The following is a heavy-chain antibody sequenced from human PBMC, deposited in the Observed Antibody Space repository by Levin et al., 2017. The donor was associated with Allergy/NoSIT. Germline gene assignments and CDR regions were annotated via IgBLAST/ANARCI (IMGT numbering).Heavy chain of an antibody. CDR3: ARGRNSDFLNN. CDR1: GVSVSSDDYY. V-gene: IGHV4-31*03. CDR2: IRYNDST. D-gene: IGHD1-26*01. Sequence: PVSGVSVSSDDYYWSWIRQHPGKGLEWIGYIRYNDSTHYNPSLKSRVTISRDTSENHFSVRLSSVTAADTAVYYCARGRNSDFLNNWGQGILVTVSS. J-gene: IGHJ4*02.